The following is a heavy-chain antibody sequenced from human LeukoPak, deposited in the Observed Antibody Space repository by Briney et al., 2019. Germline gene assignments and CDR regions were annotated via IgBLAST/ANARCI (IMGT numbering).Heavy chain of an antibody. Sequence: GGSLRLSCAASGLTFSKSWMSWVRQAPGQGLEWVAAVKEDGSEKDYVDSVKGRFTISRDNAKNSLYLQMNSLRAEDTAVYYCATYTNWVAGDVWGQGTSVSVSS. V-gene: IGHV3-7*01. CDR1: GLTFSKSW. D-gene: IGHD1-1*01. CDR2: VKEDGSEK. J-gene: IGHJ6*02. CDR3: ATYTNWVAGDV.